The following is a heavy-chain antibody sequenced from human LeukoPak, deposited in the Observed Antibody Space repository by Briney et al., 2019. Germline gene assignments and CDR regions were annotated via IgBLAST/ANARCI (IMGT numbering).Heavy chain of an antibody. D-gene: IGHD3-16*01. CDR3: VRGGYYYWFMDA. CDR1: SFSISSNYY. V-gene: IGHV4-38-2*01. CDR2: IYHNGNS. J-gene: IGHJ6*03. Sequence: SETLSLTCAVSSFSISSNYYWGWIRQPPGKGLDWIGTIYHNGNSYYNPSLKSRATISVDTSKNQFSLKVSSVTAADSAVYYCVRGGYYYWFMDAWGKGATVTVSS.